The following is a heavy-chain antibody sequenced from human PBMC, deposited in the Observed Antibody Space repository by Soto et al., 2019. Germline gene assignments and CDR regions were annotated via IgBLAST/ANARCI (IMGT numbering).Heavy chain of an antibody. CDR2: AENKRSGHTT. CDR3: ARAGFGHGLDV. J-gene: IGHJ6*02. V-gene: IGHV3-72*01. CDR1: GFTSSDHY. Sequence: EVELVESGGGLVQAGGSLRVSCGVSGFTSSDHYMDWVRQAPGKGLEWVGRAENKRSGHTTEYAASVKGRFIISRDDSKNSGDLQMNSLKIEDTAVYYCARAGFGHGLDVWGQGTTVTVSS. D-gene: IGHD3-16*01.